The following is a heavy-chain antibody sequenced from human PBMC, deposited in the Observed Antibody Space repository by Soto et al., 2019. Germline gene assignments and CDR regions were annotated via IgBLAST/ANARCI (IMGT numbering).Heavy chain of an antibody. D-gene: IGHD3-3*01. CDR1: GFTFSDYY. J-gene: IGHJ6*03. V-gene: IGHV3-11*01. CDR3: ARTNYDFWSGYYPESYYYYMDV. Sequence: GGSLRLSCAASGFTFSDYYMSWIRQAPGKGLEWVSYISSSGSTIYYADSVKGRFTISRDNAKNSLYLQMNSLRAEDTAVYYCARTNYDFWSGYYPESYYYYMDVWGKGTTVTVSS. CDR2: ISSSGSTI.